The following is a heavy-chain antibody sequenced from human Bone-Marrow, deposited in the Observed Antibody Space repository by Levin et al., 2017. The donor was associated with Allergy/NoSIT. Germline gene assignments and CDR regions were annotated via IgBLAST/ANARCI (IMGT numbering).Heavy chain of an antibody. J-gene: IGHJ5*02. D-gene: IGHD3-10*01. CDR1: GFTFSSYA. V-gene: IGHV3-23*01. Sequence: GGSLRLSCAASGFTFSSYAMSWVRQAPGKGLEWVSGISGSGGNTYYADFVKGRFTISRDNSKNTLYLQMNSLRAEDTAVYYCAKDRGGYYGPLYWFDPWGQGTLVTVSS. CDR2: ISGSGGNT. CDR3: AKDRGGYYGPLYWFDP.